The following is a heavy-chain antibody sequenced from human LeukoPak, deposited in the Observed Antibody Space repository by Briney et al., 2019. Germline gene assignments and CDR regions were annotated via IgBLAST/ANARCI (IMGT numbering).Heavy chain of an antibody. D-gene: IGHD5-18*01. Sequence: SCKASGFTFSSYAMHWVRQAPGKGLEWGAVISYDGSNKYYADSVKGRFTISRDNSKNTLYLQMNSLRAEDTAVYYCARDGIQLWYTGYYFDYWGQGTLVTVSS. V-gene: IGHV3-30*04. CDR2: ISYDGSNK. CDR3: ARDGIQLWYTGYYFDY. CDR1: GFTFSSYA. J-gene: IGHJ4*02.